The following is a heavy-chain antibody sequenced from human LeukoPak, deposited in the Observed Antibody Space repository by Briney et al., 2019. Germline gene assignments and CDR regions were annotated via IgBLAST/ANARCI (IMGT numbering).Heavy chain of an antibody. Sequence: GGSLRLSCAASKFTFSSYWMTWVRQAPGKGLEWVANINEDGSEKYYVDSVKGRFTISRDNAKNSLYLQMNSLRAEGTAVYYCARLGGGHSSSWYDAFDIWGQGTMVTVSS. CDR2: INEDGSEK. J-gene: IGHJ3*02. D-gene: IGHD6-13*01. CDR1: KFTFSSYW. CDR3: ARLGGGHSSSWYDAFDI. V-gene: IGHV3-7*01.